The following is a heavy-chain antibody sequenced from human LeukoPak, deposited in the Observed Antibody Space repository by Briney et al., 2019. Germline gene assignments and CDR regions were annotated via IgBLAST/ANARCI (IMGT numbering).Heavy chain of an antibody. D-gene: IGHD2-2*01. CDR3: ARGGLKDIVVVPAAMLNYFDY. Sequence: SVKVSCKASGGTFSSYAISWVRQAPGQGLEWMGGIIPIFGTANYAQKFQGRVTLTADESTSTAYMELSSLRSEDTAVYYCARGGLKDIVVVPAAMLNYFDYWGQGTLVTVSS. V-gene: IGHV1-69*13. J-gene: IGHJ4*02. CDR1: GGTFSSYA. CDR2: IIPIFGTA.